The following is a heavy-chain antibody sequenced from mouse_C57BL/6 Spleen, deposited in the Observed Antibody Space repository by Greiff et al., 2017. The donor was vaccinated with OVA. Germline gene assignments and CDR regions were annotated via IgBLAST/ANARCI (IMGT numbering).Heavy chain of an antibody. CDR1: GYTFTSYW. V-gene: IGHV1-69*01. J-gene: IGHJ2*01. Sequence: QVQLKQPGAELVMPGASVKLSCKASGYTFTSYWMHWVKQRPGQGLEWIGEIDPSDSYTNYNQKFKGKSTLTVDKSSSTAYMQLSSLTSEDSAVYYCARRSLTGFDYWGQGTTLTVSS. CDR3: ARRSLTGFDY. D-gene: IGHD4-1*01. CDR2: IDPSDSYT.